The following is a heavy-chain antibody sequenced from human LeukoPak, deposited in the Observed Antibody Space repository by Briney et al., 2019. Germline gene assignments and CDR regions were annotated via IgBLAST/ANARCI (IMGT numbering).Heavy chain of an antibody. D-gene: IGHD5-18*01. V-gene: IGHV4-34*01. CDR3: ARVYSYGYRFDY. J-gene: IGHJ4*02. Sequence: SETLSLTCTVSGGSISNGDYYWSWIRQPPGKGLEWIGEINHSGSTNYNPSLKSRVTISVDTSKNQFSLKLSSVTAADTAVYYCARVYSYGYRFDYWGQGTLVTVSS. CDR1: GGSISNGDYY. CDR2: INHSGST.